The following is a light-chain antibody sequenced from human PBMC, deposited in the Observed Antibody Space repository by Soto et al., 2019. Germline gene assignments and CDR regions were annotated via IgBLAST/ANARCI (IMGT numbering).Light chain of an antibody. V-gene: IGLV2-11*01. CDR2: DVS. J-gene: IGLJ3*02. Sequence: QSALTQPRSVSGSPGQSVTISCTGTSSDVGGYNYVSWYQQHPGKAPKLMIYDVSKRPSGVPDRFSGSKSGNTASLTISGPQDEGEADYYCCSYSGSCTRDGVFGGGTKLTVL. CDR3: CSYSGSCTRDGV. CDR1: SSDVGGYNY.